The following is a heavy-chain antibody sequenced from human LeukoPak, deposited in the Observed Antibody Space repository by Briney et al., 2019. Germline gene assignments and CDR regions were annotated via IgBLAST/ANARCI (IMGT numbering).Heavy chain of an antibody. D-gene: IGHD3-3*01. CDR3: ARDRTIFGVVIAYYFDY. CDR2: ISYDGSNK. CDR1: GFTFSSYA. V-gene: IGHV3-30-3*01. Sequence: PARYLRLSCAASGFTFSSYAMHRVRQAPGKGLEWVADISYDGSNKYYADSVKGRFTISRDNSKNTLYLQMSSLRAEDTAVYYCARDRTIFGVVIAYYFDYWGQGTLVTVSS. J-gene: IGHJ4*02.